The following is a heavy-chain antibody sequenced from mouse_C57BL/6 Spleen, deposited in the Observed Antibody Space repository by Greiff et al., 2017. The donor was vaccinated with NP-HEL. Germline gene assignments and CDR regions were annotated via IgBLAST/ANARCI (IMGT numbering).Heavy chain of an antibody. Sequence: QVQLKESGPGLVAPSQSLSITCTVSGFSLTSYAISWVRQPPGKGLEWLGVIWPGGGTNYNSALKSRLSISKDNSKSQVFLKMNSLQTDDTARYYCARRGLYYFDYWGQGTTLTVSS. V-gene: IGHV2-9-1*01. J-gene: IGHJ2*01. CDR2: IWPGGGT. CDR1: GFSLTSYA. CDR3: ARRGLYYFDY.